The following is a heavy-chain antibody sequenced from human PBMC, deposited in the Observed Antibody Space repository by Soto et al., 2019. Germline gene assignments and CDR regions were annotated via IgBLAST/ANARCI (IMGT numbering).Heavy chain of an antibody. V-gene: IGHV1-69*06. CDR2: IIPIFGTA. D-gene: IGHD3-16*02. CDR1: GGTFSSYA. J-gene: IGHJ6*02. Sequence: QVQLVQSGAEVKKPGSSVKVSCKASGGTFSSYAISWVRQAPGQGLEWMGGIIPIFGTANYAQKFQGRVTITADKSTSTAYMELSSLRSEDTAVYYCARAQGNMITCGGVIAPPGGYYGMDVWGQGTTVTVSS. CDR3: ARAQGNMITCGGVIAPPGGYYGMDV.